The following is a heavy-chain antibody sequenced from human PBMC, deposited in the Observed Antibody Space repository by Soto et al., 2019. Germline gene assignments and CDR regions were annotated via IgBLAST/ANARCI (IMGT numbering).Heavy chain of an antibody. J-gene: IGHJ6*02. V-gene: IGHV3-30*03. CDR1: GFTFSSYG. CDR2: ISYDGSNK. D-gene: IGHD2-15*01. Sequence: QVQLVESGGGVVQPGRSLRLSCAASGFTFSSYGMHWVRQAPGKGLEWVAVISYDGSNKYYADSVKGRFTISRDNSKNTLYLQMNSLRAEDTAVYYCATASDIVVVVAATSPHYYGMDVWGQGTTVTVSS. CDR3: ATASDIVVVVAATSPHYYGMDV.